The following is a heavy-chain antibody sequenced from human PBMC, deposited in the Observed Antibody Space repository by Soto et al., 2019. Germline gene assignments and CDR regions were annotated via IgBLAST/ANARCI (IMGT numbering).Heavy chain of an antibody. Sequence: QVQLVQSGAEEKKPGASVKVSCKASGYTFTSYAMHWVRQAPGQRLEWMGWINAGNGNTKYSQKFQGRVTITRDTSASTAYMELRSLRSEDTAVYYWARSPGIAVADYWARELWSPSPQ. CDR2: INAGNGNT. J-gene: IGHJ4*02. D-gene: IGHD6-19*01. CDR1: GYTFTSYA. V-gene: IGHV1-3*05. CDR3: ARSPGIAVADY.